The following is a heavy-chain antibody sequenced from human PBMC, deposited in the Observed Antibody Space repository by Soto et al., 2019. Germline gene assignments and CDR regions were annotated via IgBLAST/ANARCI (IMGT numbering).Heavy chain of an antibody. D-gene: IGHD3-22*01. CDR2: ISSSGSTI. J-gene: IGHJ6*02. CDR1: GFTFSSYE. Sequence: GGSLRLSCAASGFTFSSYEMSWVRQAPGKGLEWVSYISSSGSTIYYADSVKGRFTISRDNAKNSLYLQMNSLRAEDTAVYYCARKIEVVVITNYYYGMDVWGQGTTVTVSS. V-gene: IGHV3-48*03. CDR3: ARKIEVVVITNYYYGMDV.